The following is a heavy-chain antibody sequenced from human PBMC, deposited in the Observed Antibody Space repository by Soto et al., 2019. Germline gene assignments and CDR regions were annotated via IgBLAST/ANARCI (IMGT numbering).Heavy chain of an antibody. Sequence: GGSLRLSCAASGFTFSDHYMDWVRQAPGKGLEWVARIRSEARSYTTEYATSVKGRFTISRDDSKNSVFLQMSSLKTEDTAVYYCVRGTGMPPFDYWGQGTLVTVSS. CDR1: GFTFSDHY. V-gene: IGHV3-72*01. J-gene: IGHJ4*02. CDR2: IRSEARSYTT. CDR3: VRGTGMPPFDY. D-gene: IGHD1-1*01.